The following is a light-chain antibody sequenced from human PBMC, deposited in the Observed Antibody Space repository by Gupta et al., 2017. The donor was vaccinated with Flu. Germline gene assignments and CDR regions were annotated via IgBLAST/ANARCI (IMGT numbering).Light chain of an antibody. CDR3: HQHGSRLSIT. CDR2: DAS. J-gene: IGKJ5*01. Sequence: EIVLTQSPATLSVSPGERATLSGAARQSVSQNYLDCYQQNPGQAPRLLMYDASRRDRSITDRFRGGGDGADFALTITREEPEEFAVYYCHQHGSRLSITFGQGTQVEIK. V-gene: IGKV3D-20*01. CDR1: QSVSQNY.